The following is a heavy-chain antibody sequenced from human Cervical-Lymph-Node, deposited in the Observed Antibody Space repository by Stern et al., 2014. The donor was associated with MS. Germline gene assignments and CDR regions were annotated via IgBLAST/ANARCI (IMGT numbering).Heavy chain of an antibody. CDR1: GFTFSSYG. Sequence: VQLLESGGAVVQPGRSLRLSCAASGFTFSSYGMHLVRQAPGTGLEWVTFISYDGNHKYYAASVKGRFTISRDNSKNTLHLQMNSVTPDDTAIYYCARDYEDTSMLFDHWGQGTLVTVSS. CDR2: ISYDGNHK. J-gene: IGHJ4*02. CDR3: ARDYEDTSMLFDH. D-gene: IGHD2-8*01. V-gene: IGHV3-30*03.